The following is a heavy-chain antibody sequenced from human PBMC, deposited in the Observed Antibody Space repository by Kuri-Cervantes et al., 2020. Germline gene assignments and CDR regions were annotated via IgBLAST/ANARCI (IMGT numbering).Heavy chain of an antibody. Sequence: SQTLPLTCAVPGDSIVSSYSWTWVRLSPGKGLEWLGEIDHTGNAHYNPSLRSRVAFLVDTSKNHFSLRLNSVTAADSAVYYCARQVAPLSWSDSWGPGIQVTVSS. J-gene: IGHJ5*01. D-gene: IGHD1-14*01. CDR1: GDSIVSSYS. V-gene: IGHV4-4*02. CDR3: ARQVAPLSWSDS. CDR2: IDHTGNA.